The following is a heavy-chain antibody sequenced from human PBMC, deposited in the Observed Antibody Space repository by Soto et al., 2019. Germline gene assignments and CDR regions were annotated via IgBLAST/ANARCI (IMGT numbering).Heavy chain of an antibody. Sequence: QLQLQESGPELVKPSETLSLTCTVSGGSIPINNYYWAWIRQPPGKGLEWIGNVYYTGSTSYNPSLNSRVTMSVDTSKNQFSLKLTSVTAADTAVYYCARLPRYDFWTWGQGTLVTVSS. CDR1: GGSIPINNYY. D-gene: IGHD3-3*01. CDR3: ARLPRYDFWT. V-gene: IGHV4-39*01. J-gene: IGHJ1*01. CDR2: VYYTGST.